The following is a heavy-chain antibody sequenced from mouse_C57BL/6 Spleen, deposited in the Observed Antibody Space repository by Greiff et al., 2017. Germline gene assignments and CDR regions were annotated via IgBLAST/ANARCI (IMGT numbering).Heavy chain of an antibody. Sequence: EVKLVESGGGLVKPGGSLKLSCAASGFTFSDYGMHWVRQAPEKGLEWVAYISSGSSTTYYADTLKGRFTISRDNAKNTLFLQMTSLRSEYTAMYYCASGEDYDGTWFAYWGQGTLVTVSA. D-gene: IGHD1-1*01. J-gene: IGHJ3*01. CDR1: GFTFSDYG. V-gene: IGHV5-17*01. CDR3: ASGEDYDGTWFAY. CDR2: ISSGSSTT.